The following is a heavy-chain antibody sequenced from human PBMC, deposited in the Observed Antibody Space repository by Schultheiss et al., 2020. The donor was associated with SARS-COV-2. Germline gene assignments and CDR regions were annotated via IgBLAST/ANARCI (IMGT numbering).Heavy chain of an antibody. J-gene: IGHJ4*02. CDR3: ARIPNYYDSSDPYYFDS. D-gene: IGHD3-22*01. V-gene: IGHV2-5*02. CDR2: IYWDDDK. CDR1: GISLSTSGVG. Sequence: SGPTLVKPTQTLTLTCTFPGISLSTSGVGVGWIRQPPGKALEWLALIYWDDDKRYSPSLKSRLTITKDTSKNQVVLTMTNMDPVDTATYYCARIPNYYDSSDPYYFDSWGQGTLVTVSS.